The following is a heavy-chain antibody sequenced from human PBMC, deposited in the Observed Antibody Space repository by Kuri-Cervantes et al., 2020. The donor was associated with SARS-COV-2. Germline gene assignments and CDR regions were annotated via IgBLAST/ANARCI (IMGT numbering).Heavy chain of an antibody. V-gene: IGHV3-30-3*01. J-gene: IGHJ4*02. CDR2: ISYDGSNK. CDR1: GFTFSSYA. Sequence: GESLKISCAASGFTFSSYAMHWVRQAPGKGLEWVAVISYDGSNKYYADSVKGRFTISRDNSKNTLYLQMNRLRAEDTAVYYCARGGGVYYQTYFVYWGQGTLVTVSS. D-gene: IGHD3-22*01. CDR3: ARGGGVYYQTYFVY.